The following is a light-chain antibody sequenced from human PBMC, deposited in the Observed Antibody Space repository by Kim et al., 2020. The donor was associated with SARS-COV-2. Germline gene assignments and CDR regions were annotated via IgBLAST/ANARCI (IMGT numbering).Light chain of an antibody. J-gene: IGKJ4*01. V-gene: IGKV3-20*01. CDR1: QSVYNNY. CDR2: GAS. Sequence: LSPGERAKLPCRASQSVYNNYLAWYQQKPGQAPRLLIYGASTRATGIPDRFSGSGSGTDFTLTISRLEPEDFAVYYCQQYVSSVTFGGGTKVDIK. CDR3: QQYVSSVT.